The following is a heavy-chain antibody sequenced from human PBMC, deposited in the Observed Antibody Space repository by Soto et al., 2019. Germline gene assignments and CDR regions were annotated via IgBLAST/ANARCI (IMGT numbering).Heavy chain of an antibody. CDR1: GGSISSYY. D-gene: IGHD3-22*01. CDR3: ARGSGFNYFDY. CDR2: IYYSGST. V-gene: IGHV4-59*01. J-gene: IGHJ4*02. Sequence: SETLSLTCTVSGGSISSYYWSWIRQPPGKGLEWIGYIYYSGSTNYNPSLKSRVTISVDTSKNQFSLKLSSVTAADTAVYYCARGSGFNYFDYWGQGTLVTVS.